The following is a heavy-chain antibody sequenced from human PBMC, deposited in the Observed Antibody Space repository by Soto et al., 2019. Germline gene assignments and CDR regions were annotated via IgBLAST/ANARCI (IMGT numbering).Heavy chain of an antibody. Sequence: QVQLVQSGAEVKKPGSSVKVSCKASGGTFSSYAISWVRQAPGQGLEWMGGIIPIFGTANYAQKFQGRVTINADESTSTAYMTLNILRSDDTAVYYCARVRMDIFDSWGQGPLVTVSS. D-gene: IGHD2-2*03. CDR3: ARVRMDIFDS. CDR2: IIPIFGTA. V-gene: IGHV1-69*12. J-gene: IGHJ4*02. CDR1: GGTFSSYA.